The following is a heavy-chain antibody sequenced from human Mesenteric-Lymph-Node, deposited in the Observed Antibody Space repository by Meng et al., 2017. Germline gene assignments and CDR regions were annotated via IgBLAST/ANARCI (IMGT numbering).Heavy chain of an antibody. J-gene: IGHJ4*02. V-gene: IGHV4-34*01. CDR3: ARVCRSGYYYGSIDY. CDR2: INHSGST. D-gene: IGHD3-22*01. CDR1: GGSFSGYY. Sequence: QVLLQQWGAGLLKPSETLSLTCAVYGGSFSGYYWSWIRQPPGKGLEWIGEINHSGSTNYNPSLKSRVTISVDTSKNQFSLKLSSVTAADTAVYYCARVCRSGYYYGSIDYWGQGTLVTVSS.